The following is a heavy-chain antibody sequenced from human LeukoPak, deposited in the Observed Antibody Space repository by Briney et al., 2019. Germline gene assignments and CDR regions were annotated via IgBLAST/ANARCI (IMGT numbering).Heavy chain of an antibody. CDR1: GGSFSSYY. V-gene: IGHV4-59*01. CDR3: ASHYYSSGYSGCYVDY. J-gene: IGHJ4*02. CDR2: IYSSGDT. D-gene: IGHD3-22*01. Sequence: SETLSLTCAVSGGSFSSYYWSWIRQPPGKGLEWIGYIYSSGDTNYNPSLKSRVTISVDTSKNQFSLKLSSVTAADTAVYYCASHYYSSGYSGCYVDYWGRGTLVTVSS.